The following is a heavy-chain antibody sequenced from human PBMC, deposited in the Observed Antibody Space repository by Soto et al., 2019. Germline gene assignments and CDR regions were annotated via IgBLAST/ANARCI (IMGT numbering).Heavy chain of an antibody. D-gene: IGHD1-1*01. V-gene: IGHV4-30-2*01. CDR3: TTGEGSFDY. CDR1: GGSISSGGYS. CDR2: IYHSGST. J-gene: IGHJ4*02. Sequence: PSETLSLTCAVSGGSISSGGYSWSWIRQPPGKGLEWIGYIYHSGSTYYNPSLKSRVTISVDRSKNQFSLKLSSVTAADTAVYYCTTGEGSFDYWGQGTLVTVSS.